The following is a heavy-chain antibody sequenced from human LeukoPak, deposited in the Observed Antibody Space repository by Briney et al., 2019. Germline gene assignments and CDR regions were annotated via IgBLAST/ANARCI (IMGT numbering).Heavy chain of an antibody. V-gene: IGHV3-23*01. CDR1: QFNFNKFG. CDR3: AREELGISAFDI. J-gene: IGHJ3*02. D-gene: IGHD7-27*01. CDR2: ISGNGGST. Sequence: PGGSLRLSCATSQFNFNKFGMTWVRQAPGKGLEWVSSISGNGGSTQYADSVQGRFAISRDNSKNSLYLQMNSLRAEDTAVYYCAREELGISAFDIWGQGTMVTVSS.